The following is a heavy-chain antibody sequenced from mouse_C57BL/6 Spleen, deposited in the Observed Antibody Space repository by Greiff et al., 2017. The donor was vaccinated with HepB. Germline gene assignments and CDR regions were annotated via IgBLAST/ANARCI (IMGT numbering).Heavy chain of an antibody. CDR1: GYTFNSYW. Sequence: QVQLQQPGAELVKPGASVKLSCKASGYTFNSYWMQWVKQRPGQGLEWIGEIDPSDSYTNYNQKFKGKATLTVDTSSSTAYMQLSSLTSEDSAVYYCASAHYYGSSSYFWGQGTTLTVTS. V-gene: IGHV1-50*01. J-gene: IGHJ2*01. CDR3: ASAHYYGSSSYF. CDR2: IDPSDSYT. D-gene: IGHD1-1*01.